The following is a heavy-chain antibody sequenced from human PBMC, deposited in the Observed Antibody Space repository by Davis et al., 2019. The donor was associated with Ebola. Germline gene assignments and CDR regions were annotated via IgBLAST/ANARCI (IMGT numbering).Heavy chain of an antibody. J-gene: IGHJ4*02. CDR2: IYYSGST. CDR3: ARVAYYDSSGYSLYYFDD. CDR1: GGSISSGDYY. V-gene: IGHV4-39*01. Sequence: PSETLSLTCTVSGGSISSGDYYWSWIRQPPGKGLEWIGNIYYSGSTYYNPSLKSRVTISVDTSKNQFSLKLSSVTAADTTVYFCARVAYYDSSGYSLYYFDDWGQGTLVTVSS. D-gene: IGHD3-22*01.